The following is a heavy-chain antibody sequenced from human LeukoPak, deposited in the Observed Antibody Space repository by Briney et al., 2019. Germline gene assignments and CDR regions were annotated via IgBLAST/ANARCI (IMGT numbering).Heavy chain of an antibody. CDR2: IRFDGSNK. Sequence: GGSLRLSCAASGFTFSSYGMHWVRQAPGKGLEWVAFIRFDGSNKYYADSVKGRFTISRDNAKNSLYLQMNSLRAEDTAVYYCAREGFCSGGTCYSGNAFDIWGQGTMVTVSS. CDR1: GFTFSSYG. D-gene: IGHD2-15*01. V-gene: IGHV3-30*02. CDR3: AREGFCSGGTCYSGNAFDI. J-gene: IGHJ3*02.